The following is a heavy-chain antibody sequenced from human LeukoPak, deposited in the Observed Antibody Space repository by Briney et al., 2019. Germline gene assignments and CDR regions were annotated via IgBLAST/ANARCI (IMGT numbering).Heavy chain of an antibody. CDR2: FYYIGNT. CDR1: GGSFSGYY. J-gene: IGHJ4*02. CDR3: AGGSGWLFDY. D-gene: IGHD6-19*01. V-gene: IGHV4-59*01. Sequence: PSETLSLTCAVYGGSFSGYYWSWIRQPPGKGLEWIGYFYYIGNTNYNPSLRGRVTISVDTSKNQFSLTLRSVTAADTAVYYCAGGSGWLFDYWGQGVPVTVSP.